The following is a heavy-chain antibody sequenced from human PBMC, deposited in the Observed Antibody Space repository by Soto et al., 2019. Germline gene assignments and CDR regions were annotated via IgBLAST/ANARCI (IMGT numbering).Heavy chain of an antibody. J-gene: IGHJ4*02. V-gene: IGHV3-23*01. D-gene: IGHD3-10*01. Sequence: GGSLRLSCVASGFAFGNYPMAWVRQTPGKGLQWISTISGSGGMTDYEDSVRGRFTISRDNSKNTLSLQMTSLRAEDTAVYYCAKVMGSTSSTANFDYWGRGTLVTVSS. CDR3: AKVMGSTSSTANFDY. CDR2: ISGSGGMT. CDR1: GFAFGNYP.